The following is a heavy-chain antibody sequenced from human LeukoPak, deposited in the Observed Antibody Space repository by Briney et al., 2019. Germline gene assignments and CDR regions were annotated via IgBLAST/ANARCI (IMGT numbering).Heavy chain of an antibody. CDR2: INEDGSAK. J-gene: IGHJ4*02. V-gene: IGHV3-7*01. CDR3: TRSRRDGNDY. CDR1: GFTFSSSW. D-gene: IGHD5-24*01. Sequence: PGGSLRLSCAASGFTFSSSWMSWVRQAPGKGLEWVANINEDGSAKYYVDSVKGRFTISRDNAKRSLDLQVNSLRAEDTAVYYCTRSRRDGNDYWGQGTLATVSS.